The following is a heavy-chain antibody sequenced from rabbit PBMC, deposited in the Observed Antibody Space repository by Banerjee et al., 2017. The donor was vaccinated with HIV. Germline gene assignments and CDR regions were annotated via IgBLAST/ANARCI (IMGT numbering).Heavy chain of an antibody. CDR3: ARSGVSWVMDL. CDR1: GFSFSSNYY. CDR2: INVGSSGST. Sequence: QEQLEESGGDLVQPEGSLTLTCTASGFSFSSNYYMCWVRQAPGKGLEWIACINVGSSGSTYYASWAKGRFTISKTSSTTVTLQMTSLTAADTATYFCARSGVSWVMDLWGPGTLVTVS. V-gene: IGHV1S45*01. D-gene: IGHD6-1*01. J-gene: IGHJ4*01.